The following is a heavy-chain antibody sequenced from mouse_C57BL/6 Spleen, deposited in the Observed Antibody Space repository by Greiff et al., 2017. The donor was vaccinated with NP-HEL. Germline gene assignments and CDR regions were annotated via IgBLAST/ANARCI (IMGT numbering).Heavy chain of an antibody. CDR3: ARGGYGSSWFAY. V-gene: IGHV1-69*01. Sequence: QVQLQQPGAELVMPGASVKLSCKASGYTFTSYWMHWVKQRPGQGLEWIGEIDPSDSYTNYNQKFKGKSTLTVDKSSSTAYMQLSSLTSEDSAVYYGARGGYGSSWFAYWGQGTLVTVSA. CDR1: GYTFTSYW. CDR2: IDPSDSYT. D-gene: IGHD2-2*01. J-gene: IGHJ3*01.